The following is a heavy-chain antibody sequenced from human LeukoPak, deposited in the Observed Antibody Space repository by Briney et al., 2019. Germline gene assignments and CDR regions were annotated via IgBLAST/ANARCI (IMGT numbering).Heavy chain of an antibody. Sequence: SETLSLTCTVSGGSISSSSYYWGWIRQPAGKGLEWTGRIYTSGSTNYNPSLKSRVTMSVDTSKNQFSLKLGSVTAADTAVYYCARIPDYGDYVFDYWGQGTLVTVSS. J-gene: IGHJ4*02. V-gene: IGHV4-61*02. CDR3: ARIPDYGDYVFDY. CDR1: GGSISSSSYY. CDR2: IYTSGST. D-gene: IGHD4-17*01.